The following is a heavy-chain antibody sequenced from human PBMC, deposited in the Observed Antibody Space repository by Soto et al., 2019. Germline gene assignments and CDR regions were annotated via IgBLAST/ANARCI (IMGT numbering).Heavy chain of an antibody. CDR2: ISGSGGST. CDR1: GFTFSSYA. Sequence: PGGSLRLSCAASGFTFSSYAMSWVRQAPGKGLEWVSAISGSGGSTYYADSVKGRFTISRDNSKNTLYLQMNSLRAEDTAVYYCAKSGGITMIVVDSFDYWGQGTLVTVSS. V-gene: IGHV3-23*01. D-gene: IGHD3-22*01. J-gene: IGHJ4*02. CDR3: AKSGGITMIVVDSFDY.